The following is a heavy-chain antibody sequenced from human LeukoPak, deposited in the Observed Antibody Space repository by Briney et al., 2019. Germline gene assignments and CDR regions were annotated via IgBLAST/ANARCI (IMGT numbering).Heavy chain of an antibody. D-gene: IGHD2-8*01. Sequence: ETGGSLRLSRAASGFTFSSYAMSWVRQAPGKGLEWVSAISGSGGSTYYADSVKGRFTISGDNSKNTLYLQMNSLRAEDTAVYYCARVGYCTNGVCLNFDYWGQGTLVTVSS. CDR1: GFTFSSYA. V-gene: IGHV3-23*01. J-gene: IGHJ4*02. CDR3: ARVGYCTNGVCLNFDY. CDR2: ISGSGGST.